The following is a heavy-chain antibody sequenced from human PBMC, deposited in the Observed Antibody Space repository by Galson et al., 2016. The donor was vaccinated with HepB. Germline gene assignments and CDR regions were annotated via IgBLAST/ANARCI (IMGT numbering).Heavy chain of an antibody. Sequence: SLRLSCAASGFTFRACGMHWLRQAPGRGLEWVALIWYDGNKTYYADSVKGRLTISRDNSKNILYLQMNSLRAEDTAIYYCAKERGFYASRSFASYDFWGQGTLVTVSS. J-gene: IGHJ4*02. V-gene: IGHV3-33*06. CDR2: IWYDGNKT. CDR3: AKERGFYASRSFASYDF. CDR1: GFTFRACG. D-gene: IGHD3-10*01.